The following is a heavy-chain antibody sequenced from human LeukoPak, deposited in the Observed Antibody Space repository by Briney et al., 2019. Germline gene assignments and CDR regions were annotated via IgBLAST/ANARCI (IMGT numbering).Heavy chain of an antibody. Sequence: SETLSLTCTVSGGSISSSNYYWGWIRQPPGKGLEYIGSVYYTGSIHYNPYLTSRVTISADTSKNQFSLKLSSVTAADTAVYYCARLSYGELDYWGQGTLVTVSS. J-gene: IGHJ4*02. CDR3: ARLSYGELDY. CDR1: GGSISSSNYY. D-gene: IGHD3-10*01. CDR2: VYYTGSI. V-gene: IGHV4-39*01.